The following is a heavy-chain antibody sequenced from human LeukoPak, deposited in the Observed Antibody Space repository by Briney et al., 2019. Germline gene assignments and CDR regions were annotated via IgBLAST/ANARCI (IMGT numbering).Heavy chain of an antibody. V-gene: IGHV1-2*06. D-gene: IGHD3-3*01. Sequence: ASVKVSCKASGYTLTGYYMHWVRQAPGQGLEWMGRINPNSGGTNYAQRFQGRVTMTRDRSISTAYMELSRLRSDDTAVYYCARYDFWSPTAFDIWGQGTMVIVSS. CDR2: INPNSGGT. CDR3: ARYDFWSPTAFDI. J-gene: IGHJ3*02. CDR1: GYTLTGYY.